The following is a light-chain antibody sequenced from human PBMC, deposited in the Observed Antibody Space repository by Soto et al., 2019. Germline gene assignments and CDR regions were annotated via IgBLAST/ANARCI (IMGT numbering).Light chain of an antibody. Sequence: EIVLTQSPATLSLSPGERATLSCKASQSVSSYLAWYQQKPGQAPRLLIYDASSRAVGIPARFSGSGSGTDFTLTISSLEPEDFAVYYGQQRSDWPPAFGQGTRLEI. CDR3: QQRSDWPPA. CDR2: DAS. CDR1: QSVSSY. V-gene: IGKV3-11*01. J-gene: IGKJ5*01.